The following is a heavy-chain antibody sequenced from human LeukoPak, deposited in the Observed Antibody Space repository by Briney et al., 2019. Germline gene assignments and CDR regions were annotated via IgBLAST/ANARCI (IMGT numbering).Heavy chain of an antibody. D-gene: IGHD3-22*01. CDR2: IYYSGST. CDR3: ARHLWHYYDSSGYHLDY. CDR1: GFTFSSYW. Sequence: GSLRLSCAASGFTFSSYWMSWVRQPPGKGLEWIGSIYYSGSTYYNPSLKSRVTISVDTSKNQFSLKLSSVTAADTAVYYCARHLWHYYDSSGYHLDYWGQGTLVTVSS. V-gene: IGHV4-39*01. J-gene: IGHJ4*02.